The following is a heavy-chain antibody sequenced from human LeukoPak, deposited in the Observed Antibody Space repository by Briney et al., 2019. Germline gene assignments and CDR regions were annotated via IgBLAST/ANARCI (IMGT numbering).Heavy chain of an antibody. CDR1: GFTFTTSV. Sequence: PGGSLRLSCAAPGFTFTTSVMSWVRQAPGKGLEWVSGITGGGSTYYTDSVKGRFTISRDNSKNTLYLQMNSLRVEDTAIYYCAKDHQTGYWGQGTLVTVSS. D-gene: IGHD3-10*01. J-gene: IGHJ4*02. CDR3: AKDHQTGY. V-gene: IGHV3-23*01. CDR2: ITGGGST.